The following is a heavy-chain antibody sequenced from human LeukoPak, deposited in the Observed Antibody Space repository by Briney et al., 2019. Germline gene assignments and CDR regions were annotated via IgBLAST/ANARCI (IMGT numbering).Heavy chain of an antibody. Sequence: GASVKVSCKASGYTFTGYYMHWVRQAPGQGLEWMGWINPNSGGTNYAQKFQGWVTMTRDTSISTAYMELSRLRSDDTAVYYCARSEYSSGWSYYFDYWGQGTLVTVSS. CDR1: GYTFTGYY. CDR3: ARSEYSSGWSYYFDY. J-gene: IGHJ4*02. CDR2: INPNSGGT. V-gene: IGHV1-2*04. D-gene: IGHD6-19*01.